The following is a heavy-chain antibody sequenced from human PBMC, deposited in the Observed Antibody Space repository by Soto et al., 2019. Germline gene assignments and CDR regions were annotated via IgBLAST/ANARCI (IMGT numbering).Heavy chain of an antibody. D-gene: IGHD6-6*01. CDR2: INHSGST. V-gene: IGHV4-34*01. Sequence: QVQLQQWGAGLLKPSETLSLTCAVYGGSFGGYYWSWIRQPPGKGLEWIGEINHSGSTNYNPSLKSRVTISVDTSKNQFSLKLSSVTAADTAVYYCARDLKSIAAHAYFDYWGQGTLVTVSS. CDR3: ARDLKSIAAHAYFDY. CDR1: GGSFGGYY. J-gene: IGHJ4*02.